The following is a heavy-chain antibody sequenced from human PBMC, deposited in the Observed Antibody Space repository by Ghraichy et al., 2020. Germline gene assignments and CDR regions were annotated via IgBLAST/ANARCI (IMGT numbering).Heavy chain of an antibody. CDR2: INHSGST. CDR3: ARGGYSYVN. D-gene: IGHD5-18*01. Sequence: SETLSLTCAVYGGSFSGYYWSWIRQPPGKGLEWIGEINHSGSTNYNPSLKSRVTISVDTSKNQFSLKLSSVTAADTAVYYCARGGYSYVNWGQGTLVTVSS. V-gene: IGHV4-34*01. J-gene: IGHJ4*02. CDR1: GGSFSGYY.